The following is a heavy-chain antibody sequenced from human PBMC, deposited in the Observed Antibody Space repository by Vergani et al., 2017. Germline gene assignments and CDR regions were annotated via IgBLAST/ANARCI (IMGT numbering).Heavy chain of an antibody. CDR2: INPNSGGT. CDR3: ARVGTSSNRDYFDY. Sequence: QVQLVQSGAEVKKPGASVKVSCKASGYTFTDYFMHWVRQAPGQGLGWMGWINPNSGGTNYAQKFQGRVTMTRDTSISTAYMELSNLGSDDQAVYYCARVGTSSNRDYFDYWGQGTLVTVSS. V-gene: IGHV1-2*02. D-gene: IGHD2-2*01. J-gene: IGHJ4*02. CDR1: GYTFTDYF.